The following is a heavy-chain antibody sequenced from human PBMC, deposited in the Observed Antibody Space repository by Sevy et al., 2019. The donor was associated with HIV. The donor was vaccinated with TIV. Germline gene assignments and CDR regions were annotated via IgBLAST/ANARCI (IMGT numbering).Heavy chain of an antibody. J-gene: IGHJ6*02. CDR1: GYSFTSYW. V-gene: IGHV5-51*01. CDR3: ARATSGTAPHYSYYTMDV. D-gene: IGHD1-1*01. CDR2: IYPGDSDV. Sequence: GESLKISCKGSGYSFTSYWIGWVRQMPGKGLEWMGIIYPGDSDVRYNPSLQGQVTISVDKSISTAYLQWSSLKASDTAMYYCARATSGTAPHYSYYTMDVWGQGTTVTVSS.